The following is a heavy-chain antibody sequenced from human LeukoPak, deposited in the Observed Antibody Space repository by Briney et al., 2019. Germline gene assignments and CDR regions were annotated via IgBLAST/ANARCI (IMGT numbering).Heavy chain of an antibody. CDR2: ISSSGSGGNT. V-gene: IGHV3-23*01. Sequence: GGSLRLSCVASGVTLSNYAMSWARQAPGKGLEWVSGISSSGSGGNTYYADSVKGRLTISRDNSENTLYLQMNGLGAEDTAVYYCARDWGSSGWYNWFDPWGQGTLVTVSS. CDR3: ARDWGSSGWYNWFDP. CDR1: GVTLSNYA. J-gene: IGHJ5*02. D-gene: IGHD3-16*01.